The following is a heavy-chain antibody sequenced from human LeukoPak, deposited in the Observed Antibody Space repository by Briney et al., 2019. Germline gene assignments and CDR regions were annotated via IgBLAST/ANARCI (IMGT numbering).Heavy chain of an antibody. Sequence: ASVKVSCKASGYTFTGYYMHWVRQAPGQGLEWMGWINPNSGGTNYAQKFQGRVTMTRDTSISTAYMELSRLRSDDTAVYYCARVRGITMARGVWPWGQGTLVTVSS. J-gene: IGHJ4*02. CDR1: GYTFTGYY. V-gene: IGHV1-2*02. CDR2: INPNSGGT. CDR3: ARVRGITMARGVWP. D-gene: IGHD3-10*01.